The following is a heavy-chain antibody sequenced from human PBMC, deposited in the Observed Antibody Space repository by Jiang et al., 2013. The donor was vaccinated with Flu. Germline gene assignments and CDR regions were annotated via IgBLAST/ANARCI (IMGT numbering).Heavy chain of an antibody. CDR2: TYYRSKWYN. J-gene: IGHJ6*02. D-gene: IGHD2-15*01. Sequence: WLGRTYYRSKWYNDYAVSVKSRITINPDTSKNQFSLQLNSVTPEDTAVYYCARSEGEYCSGGSCYGEYGMDVWGQGTTVTVSS. V-gene: IGHV6-1*01. CDR3: ARSEGEYCSGGSCYGEYGMDV.